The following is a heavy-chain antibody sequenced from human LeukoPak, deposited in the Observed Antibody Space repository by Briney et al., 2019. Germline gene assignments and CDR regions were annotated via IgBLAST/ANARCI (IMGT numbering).Heavy chain of an antibody. V-gene: IGHV3-23*01. D-gene: IGHD1-26*01. CDR3: AKAHSESYYSGIN. Sequence: GGSLRLSCAASGFTVSSNYMNWVRQAPGKGLEWVSAISGSGGSTYYADSVKGRFTISGDNSKNTLYLQMSSLRAEDTAVYYCAKAHSESYYSGINWGQGTLVTVSS. J-gene: IGHJ4*02. CDR2: ISGSGGST. CDR1: GFTVSSNY.